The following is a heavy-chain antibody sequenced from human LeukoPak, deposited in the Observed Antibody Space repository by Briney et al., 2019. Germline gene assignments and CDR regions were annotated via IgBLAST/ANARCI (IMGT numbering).Heavy chain of an antibody. D-gene: IGHD1-26*01. V-gene: IGHV1-18*01. CDR3: ARDPRIVGAQRTNGFDP. J-gene: IGHJ5*02. Sequence: ASVKVSCMASVYTFTSYGISWVRQAPGQGLEWMGWINAYNGNTNYAQKLQGRVTMTTDTSTSTAYMELRSLRSDDTAAYYCARDPRIVGAQRTNGFDPWGQGTLVTVSS. CDR2: INAYNGNT. CDR1: VYTFTSYG.